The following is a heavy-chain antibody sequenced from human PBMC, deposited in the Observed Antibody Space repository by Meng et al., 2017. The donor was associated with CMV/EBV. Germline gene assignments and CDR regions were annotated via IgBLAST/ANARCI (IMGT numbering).Heavy chain of an antibody. Sequence: SCAASGFTFSSYEMNWVRQAPGKGLEWVGRIKSKTDGGTTDYAAPVKGRFTISRDDSKNTLYLQMNSLKTEDTAVYYCTTGHYYYGMDVWGQGTTVTVSS. CDR1: GFTFSSYE. CDR3: TTGHYYYGMDV. V-gene: IGHV3-15*01. CDR2: IKSKTDGGTT. J-gene: IGHJ6*02.